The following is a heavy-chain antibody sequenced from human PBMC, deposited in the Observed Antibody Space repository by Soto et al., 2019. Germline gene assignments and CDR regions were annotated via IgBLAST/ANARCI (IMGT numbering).Heavy chain of an antibody. J-gene: IGHJ4*02. V-gene: IGHV1-69*13. CDR2: LIPILGTA. CDR3: ARSDYCGGDCYAFLDY. CDR1: GGTFRSYA. D-gene: IGHD2-21*02. Sequence: ASVKVSCKASGGTFRSYAFSWVRQAPGQGLEWMGGLIPILGTANYAQKLQGRLAIIADESTSAAYMELSSLRSEDTAVYYCARSDYCGGDCYAFLDYWGQGTLVTVSS.